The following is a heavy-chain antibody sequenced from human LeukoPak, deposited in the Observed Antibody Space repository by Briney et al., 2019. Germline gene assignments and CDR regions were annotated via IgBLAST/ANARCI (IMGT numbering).Heavy chain of an antibody. Sequence: GRSLRLSCAASGFTFSSYAMHWVRQAPGRGLEWVAVISYDAYYTYYAESVKGRFTISRDNSKNTLYLQMNSLRGDDTAMYYCARDLETLAARNELIWSNWIDPWGQGTLVTVSS. D-gene: IGHD6-6*01. CDR1: GFTFSSYA. V-gene: IGHV3-30*04. J-gene: IGHJ5*02. CDR2: ISYDAYYT. CDR3: ARDLETLAARNELIWSNWIDP.